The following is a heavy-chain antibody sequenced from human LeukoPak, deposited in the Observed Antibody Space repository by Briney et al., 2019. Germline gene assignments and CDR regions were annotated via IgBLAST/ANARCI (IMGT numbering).Heavy chain of an antibody. V-gene: IGHV3-7*03. Sequence: GGSLRLSCAASGFSFSSYWMNWVRQAPGKGLEWVANIKQDGSEKYYVDSVKGRFTISRDNAKNSLYLQMNSLRAEDTAVYYCASGGYSFFYWGQGTLVTVSS. CDR2: IKQDGSEK. D-gene: IGHD5-18*01. CDR1: GFSFSSYW. CDR3: ASGGYSFFY. J-gene: IGHJ4*02.